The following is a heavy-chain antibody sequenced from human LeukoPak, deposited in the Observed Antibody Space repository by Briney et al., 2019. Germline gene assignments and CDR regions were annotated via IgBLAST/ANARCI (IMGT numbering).Heavy chain of an antibody. D-gene: IGHD3-10*01. CDR1: GFPFSSYG. V-gene: IGHV3-23*01. CDR2: ISGSSYTT. CDR3: ANPGGSGSYFDY. J-gene: IGHJ4*02. Sequence: QAGGSLRLSCAASGFPFSSYGMSWVRQAPGEGLEWVSSISGSSYTTYYADSVKGRFTISRDNSKNTLYLQMNSLRAEDTAVYYCANPGGSGSYFDYWGQGTLVTVSS.